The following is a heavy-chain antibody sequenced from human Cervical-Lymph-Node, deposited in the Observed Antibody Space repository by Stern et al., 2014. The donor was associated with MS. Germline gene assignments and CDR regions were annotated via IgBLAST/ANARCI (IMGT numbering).Heavy chain of an antibody. CDR2: ISSSSYRI. CDR1: GFTFSDYS. J-gene: IGHJ4*02. D-gene: IGHD2-15*01. Sequence: EVQLVESGGGLVKPGGSLRLSCAASGFTFSDYSMNWVRQVPGKGLEWVSCISSSSYRIYYADSVKGRFTISRDNAKNSLYLQMNSLRAEDTAVYYCATERSLSLRISDRTQEDYWGQGTLVTVSS. V-gene: IGHV3-21*06. CDR3: ATERSLSLRISDRTQEDY.